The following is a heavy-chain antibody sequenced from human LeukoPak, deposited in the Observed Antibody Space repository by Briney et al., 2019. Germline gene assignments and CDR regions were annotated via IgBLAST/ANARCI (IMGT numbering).Heavy chain of an antibody. V-gene: IGHV1-2*02. J-gene: IGHJ4*02. CDR2: INPNSGDT. CDR1: GYTFINYY. CDR3: APVRGGDYFDY. Sequence: ASVNVSCKASGYTFINYYMHWVRQAPGQGLEWMGWINPNSGDTDYAQKFQGRVTMTRDTSISTAYMELSRLRSDDTAVYYCAPVRGGDYFDYWGQGTQVTVSS. D-gene: IGHD2-2*01.